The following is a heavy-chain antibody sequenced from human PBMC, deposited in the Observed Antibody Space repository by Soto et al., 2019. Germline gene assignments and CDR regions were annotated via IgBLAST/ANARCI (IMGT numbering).Heavy chain of an antibody. CDR3: AATGDYYYYGMDV. Sequence: SAKVSCKASGFTFTSSAVQWVRQARGQRLEWIGWIVVGSGNTNYAQKFQERVTITRDMSTSTAYMELSSLRSEDTAVYYCAATGDYYYYGMDVWGQGTTVTVSS. D-gene: IGHD2-8*02. CDR1: GFTFTSSA. V-gene: IGHV1-58*01. CDR2: IVVGSGNT. J-gene: IGHJ6*02.